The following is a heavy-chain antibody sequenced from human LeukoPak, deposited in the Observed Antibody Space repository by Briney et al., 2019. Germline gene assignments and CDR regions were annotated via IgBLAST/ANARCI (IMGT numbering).Heavy chain of an antibody. CDR3: AREVRSSSWYFDY. CDR1: GFSFRSYG. D-gene: IGHD6-13*01. CDR2: ISSDEINE. Sequence: GGSLRLSCAASGFSFRSYGMHWVRQAPGKGLEWLAVISSDEINEYYADSVKGRFTISRDNSKNTLYLQMNSLRAEDTAVYYCAREVRSSSWYFDYWGQGTLVTVSS. V-gene: IGHV3-30*03. J-gene: IGHJ4*02.